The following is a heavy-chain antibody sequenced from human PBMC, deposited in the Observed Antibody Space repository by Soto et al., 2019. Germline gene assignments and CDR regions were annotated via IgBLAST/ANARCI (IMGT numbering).Heavy chain of an antibody. V-gene: IGHV3-21*01. D-gene: IGHD2-21*02. Sequence: PGGSLRLSCAASGFTFSSYSMNWVRQAPGKGLEWVSSISSSSYIYYADSVKGRFTISRDNAKNSLYLQMNSLRAEDTAVYYCARGMTHRWYFDLWGRGTLVTVS. CDR1: GFTFSSYS. CDR2: ISSSSYI. CDR3: ARGMTHRWYFDL. J-gene: IGHJ2*01.